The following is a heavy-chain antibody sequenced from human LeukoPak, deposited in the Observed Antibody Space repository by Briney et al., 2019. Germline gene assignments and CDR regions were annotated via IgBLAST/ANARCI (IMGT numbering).Heavy chain of an antibody. J-gene: IGHJ3*02. Sequence: SETLSLTCAVYGGSFSGYYWSRIRQPPGKGLEWIGEINHSGSTNYNPSLKSRVTISVDTSKNQFSLKLSSVTAADTAVYYCARAQYSSSWRDAFDIWGQGTMVTVSS. CDR1: GGSFSGYY. CDR3: ARAQYSSSWRDAFDI. D-gene: IGHD6-13*01. CDR2: INHSGST. V-gene: IGHV4-34*01.